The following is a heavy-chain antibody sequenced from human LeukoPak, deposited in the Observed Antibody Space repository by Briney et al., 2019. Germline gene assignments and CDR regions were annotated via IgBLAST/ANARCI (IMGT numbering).Heavy chain of an antibody. CDR1: GGSISSSSYY. CDR3: ARVGAVADN. Sequence: PSETLSLTCTVSGGSISSSSYYWGWIRQPPGKGLEWIGSMSYSGSAYYNPSLKSRVTIAVDTSKTQFSLKLSSVTAADTAVYYCARVGAVADNWGQGTLVTVSS. V-gene: IGHV4-39*01. D-gene: IGHD6-19*01. CDR2: MSYSGSA. J-gene: IGHJ4*02.